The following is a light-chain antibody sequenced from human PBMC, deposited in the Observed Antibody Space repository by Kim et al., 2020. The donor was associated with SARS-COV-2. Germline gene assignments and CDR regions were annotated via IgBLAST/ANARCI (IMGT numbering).Light chain of an antibody. J-gene: IGLJ3*02. CDR1: SLRSYY. CDR2: GKN. CDR3: NSRERSANHLM. Sequence: ALGHTVRITCQGDSLRSYYSSWYQQKPGHAPVLFFYGKNNRPSGIPDRFSGSYSGNTASLTITAAQAEDEADYYCNSRERSANHLMFGGGTQLTVL. V-gene: IGLV3-19*01.